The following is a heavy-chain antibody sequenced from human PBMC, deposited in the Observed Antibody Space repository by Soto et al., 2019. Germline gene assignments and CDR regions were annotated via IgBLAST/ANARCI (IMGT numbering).Heavy chain of an antibody. J-gene: IGHJ4*02. Sequence: GASVKVSCKASGYTLTSYDINWVRQATGQGLERMGWMNPNSGNTGYAQKFQGRVTMTRNTSISTAYMELSSLRSEDTAVYYCARGYCSSTSCYAHPDFDYWGQGTLVTVSS. V-gene: IGHV1-8*01. CDR3: ARGYCSSTSCYAHPDFDY. D-gene: IGHD2-2*01. CDR2: MNPNSGNT. CDR1: GYTLTSYD.